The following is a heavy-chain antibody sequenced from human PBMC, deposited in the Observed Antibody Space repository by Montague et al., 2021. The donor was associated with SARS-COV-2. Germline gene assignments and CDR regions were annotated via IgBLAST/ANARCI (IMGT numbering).Heavy chain of an antibody. J-gene: IGHJ4*02. CDR1: GASISTGIYY. Sequence: TLSLTCTVSGASISTGIYYWSWIRQPAGKGLELIGRIRTTGHTDYNSSLESRVFMSVDTSTNQFSLSLTSVTAAATAVYFCAGFGSGTLEFDLWGQGTRVTVSS. CDR3: AGFGSGTLEFDL. CDR2: IRTTGHT. D-gene: IGHD1-26*01. V-gene: IGHV4-61*02.